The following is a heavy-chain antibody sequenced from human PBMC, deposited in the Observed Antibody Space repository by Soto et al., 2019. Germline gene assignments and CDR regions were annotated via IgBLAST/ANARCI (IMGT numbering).Heavy chain of an antibody. CDR2: ISPFNDNT. Sequence: ASVKVSCKASGYTFSNYGISWVRQAPGQGLEWMGRISPFNDNTNYAQRLQGRVTLTTDTSTSTAYMEVRGLTSDDTAVYYCARERCRSTSCAGDYYYYYMDVWGKGTTVTVSS. J-gene: IGHJ6*03. V-gene: IGHV1-18*01. CDR1: GYTFSNYG. D-gene: IGHD2-2*01. CDR3: ARERCRSTSCAGDYYYYYMDV.